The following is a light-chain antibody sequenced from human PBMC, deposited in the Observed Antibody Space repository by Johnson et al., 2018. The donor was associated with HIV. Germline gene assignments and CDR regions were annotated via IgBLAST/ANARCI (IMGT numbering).Light chain of an antibody. J-gene: IGLJ1*01. CDR2: ENV. V-gene: IGLV1-51*02. Sequence: QSVLTQPPSVSAAPGQKVTISCSGSSYNIGNNYVSWYQQLPGTAPKLLVYENVKRPSGIPDRFSGSKSGTSATLGITGLLTGDEADYYCGTWDSSLSANVFGTGTKVTVL. CDR1: SYNIGNNY. CDR3: GTWDSSLSANV.